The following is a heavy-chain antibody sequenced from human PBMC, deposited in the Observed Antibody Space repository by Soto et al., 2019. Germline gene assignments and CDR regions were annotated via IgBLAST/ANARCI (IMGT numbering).Heavy chain of an antibody. CDR1: GGYISTGDYY. CDR2: IFYTGSA. D-gene: IGHD4-4*01. CDR3: ARTLGYSALSS. V-gene: IGHV4-30-4*01. J-gene: IGHJ5*02. Sequence: QVQLQESGPGLVKPSQTLYLTCAVSGGYISTGDYYWSWIRQPPGTGLEWIGYIFYTGSAYYNPSLKSRVSMSVDTSKNQFSLRLSSVTAADTAVYYCARTLGYSALSSWGQGTLVTVSS.